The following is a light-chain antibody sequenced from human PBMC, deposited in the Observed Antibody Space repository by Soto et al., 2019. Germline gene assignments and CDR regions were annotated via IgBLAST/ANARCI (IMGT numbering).Light chain of an antibody. V-gene: IGLV2-8*01. J-gene: IGLJ1*01. CDR2: EVT. Sequence: QSALTQPPSASGSPGQSVTISCTGTSSDVGDYNYVSWYQQRPGKAPKLMIFEVTKRPSGVPDRFSGSKSGNTASLTVSGLQAEDEADYYCSSYAGSNNYVFGTGTKVTVL. CDR1: SSDVGDYNY. CDR3: SSYAGSNNYV.